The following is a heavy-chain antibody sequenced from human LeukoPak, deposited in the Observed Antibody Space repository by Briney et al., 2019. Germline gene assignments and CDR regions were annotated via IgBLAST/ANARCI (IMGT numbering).Heavy chain of an antibody. J-gene: IGHJ4*02. CDR1: GFTFSSYN. V-gene: IGHV3-30*02. D-gene: IGHD3-9*01. CDR2: IRYDGSNN. Sequence: PGGSLRLSCAASGFTFSSYNMHWVRQAPGKGLEWVAFIRYDGSNNYYADSVKGRFTISRDNSKNTLYLQMNSLRAEDTAVYYCAKGLRYFDWLLKFDYWGQGTLVTVSS. CDR3: AKGLRYFDWLLKFDY.